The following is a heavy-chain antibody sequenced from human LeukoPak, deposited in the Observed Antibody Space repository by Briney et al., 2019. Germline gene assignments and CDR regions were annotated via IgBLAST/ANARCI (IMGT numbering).Heavy chain of an antibody. Sequence: GASVKVSCTASGYNFFVFYIHWLRQAPGQGPEWMGWINPNSGNTNYAQKFQGRVTMTRDTSIATVYMELSRLTSDDTAVYFCARVSDIVVVPAAFYFDYWGQGALVTVSS. CDR1: GYNFFVFY. CDR3: ARVSDIVVVPAAFYFDY. CDR2: INPNSGNT. J-gene: IGHJ4*02. D-gene: IGHD2-2*01. V-gene: IGHV1-2*02.